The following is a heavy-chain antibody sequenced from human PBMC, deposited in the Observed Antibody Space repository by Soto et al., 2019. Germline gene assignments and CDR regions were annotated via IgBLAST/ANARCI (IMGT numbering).Heavy chain of an antibody. CDR2: ISAYNGNT. CDR1: GYTFTSYG. J-gene: IGHJ5*02. CDR3: ARGVGGIVVVVAATPDNWFDP. D-gene: IGHD2-15*01. V-gene: IGHV1-18*01. Sequence: ASVKVSCKASGYTFTSYGISWVRQAPGQGLEWMGWISAYNGNTNYAQKLQGRVTMTTDTSTSTAYMELRSLRPDDTAVYYCARGVGGIVVVVAATPDNWFDPWGQGTLVTVSS.